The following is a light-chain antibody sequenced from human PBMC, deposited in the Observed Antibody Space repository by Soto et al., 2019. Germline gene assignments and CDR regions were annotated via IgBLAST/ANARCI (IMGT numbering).Light chain of an antibody. V-gene: IGKV1-5*03. J-gene: IGKJ1*01. CDR2: KAS. CDR3: QQYESFPRT. Sequence: DIQMTQSPSTLSASVGDRVTITCRATQSINNYLAWYKQKPGKAPKLLIFKASTLESGVPSRFSGSGSGTEFTLSISSLQPDDFATYYCQQYESFPRTFGQGTKVEIK. CDR1: QSINNY.